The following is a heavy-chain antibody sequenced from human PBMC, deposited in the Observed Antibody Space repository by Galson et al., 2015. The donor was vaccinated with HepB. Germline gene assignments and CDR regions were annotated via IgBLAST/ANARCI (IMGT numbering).Heavy chain of an antibody. D-gene: IGHD1-14*01. V-gene: IGHV3-48*02. J-gene: IGHJ4*02. Sequence: SLRLSCAASGFTFNTYAMNWVRQTAAKGLEWVSYSTSTSSVKAYADSVRGRFTIFRDNAKNSLYLQMNSLRDEDAGVYYCAREAPGKNGAYFDFWGQGTLVTVSS. CDR1: GFTFNTYA. CDR3: AREAPGKNGAYFDF. CDR2: STSTSSVK.